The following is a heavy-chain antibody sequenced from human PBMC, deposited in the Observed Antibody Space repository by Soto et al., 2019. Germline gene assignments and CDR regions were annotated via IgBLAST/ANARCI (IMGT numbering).Heavy chain of an antibody. J-gene: IGHJ3*02. V-gene: IGHV4-38-2*01. CDR3: ARGDYYDSSGYGVDI. CDR2: IYHSGST. Sequence: SETLSLTCAVSGYSISSGYYWGWIRQPPGKGLEWIGSIYHSGSTYYNPSLKSRVTISVDTSKNQFSLKLSSVTAADTAVYYCARGDYYDSSGYGVDIWGQGTMVTVSS. CDR1: GYSISSGYY. D-gene: IGHD3-22*01.